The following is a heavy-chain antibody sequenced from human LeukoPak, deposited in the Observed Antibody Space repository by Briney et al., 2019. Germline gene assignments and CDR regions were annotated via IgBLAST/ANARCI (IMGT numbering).Heavy chain of an antibody. J-gene: IGHJ3*02. CDR1: GGSISCYF. D-gene: IGHD6-13*01. CDR2: IYYNGTT. CDR3: ARPAAAAGTSAFAI. Sequence: SETLSLTCTISGGSISCYFWSWIRQPPGKGMGWIGFIYYNGTTNYKPSLKSRVTISVDTSKNQFSLKLRYVTAADTAVYYCARPAAAAGTSAFAIWGQGTMVTVSS. V-gene: IGHV4-59*01.